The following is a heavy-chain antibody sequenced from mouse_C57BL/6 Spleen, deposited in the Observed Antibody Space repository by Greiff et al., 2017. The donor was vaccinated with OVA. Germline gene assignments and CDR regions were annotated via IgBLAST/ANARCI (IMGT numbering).Heavy chain of an antibody. CDR1: GFTFSSYA. J-gene: IGHJ1*03. V-gene: IGHV5-4*01. D-gene: IGHD1-1*01. CDR2: ISDGGSYT. Sequence: EVKLMESGGGLVKPGGSLKLSCAASGFTFSSYAMSWVRQTPEKRLEWVATISDGGSYTYYPDNVKGRFTISRDNAKNNLYLQMSHLKSEDTAMYYCARDPLPGTTVVATNWYFDVWGTGTTVTVSS. CDR3: ARDPLPGTTVVATNWYFDV.